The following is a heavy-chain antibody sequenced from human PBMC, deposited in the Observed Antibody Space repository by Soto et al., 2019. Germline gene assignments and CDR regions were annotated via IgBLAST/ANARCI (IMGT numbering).Heavy chain of an antibody. CDR2: ISHSGRN. CDR3: ATDSDYCTGGSCYGNFDF. V-gene: IGHV4-31*03. Sequence: QVQLQESGPGLVKPSQTLSLTCTVSGGSISSGTYYWTWVRQRPGEGLEWIGFISHSGRNYYNPCIKSRAAISEDTSENPCSLRLSSVTAADTAVYFCATDSDYCTGGSCYGNFDFWGQGTLVTVSS. D-gene: IGHD2-15*01. J-gene: IGHJ4*02. CDR1: GGSISSGTYY.